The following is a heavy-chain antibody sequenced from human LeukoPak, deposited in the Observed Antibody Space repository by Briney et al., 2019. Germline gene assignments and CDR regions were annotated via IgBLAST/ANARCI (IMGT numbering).Heavy chain of an antibody. D-gene: IGHD4-17*01. CDR1: GFPFHNYG. Sequence: GSPGPSCSASGFPFHNYGMQWGRRAPGQGGGGVGGIWYDGSNKYYVDSVKGRFTISRDNSKNTLYLQMNSLRAEDTAVYYCARDQNEGYGDYFYYFDYWGQGTLVTVSS. CDR3: ARDQNEGYGDYFYYFDY. CDR2: IWYDGSNK. V-gene: IGHV3-33*01. J-gene: IGHJ4*02.